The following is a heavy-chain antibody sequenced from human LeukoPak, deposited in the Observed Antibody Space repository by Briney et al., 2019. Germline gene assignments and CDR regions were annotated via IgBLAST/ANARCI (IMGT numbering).Heavy chain of an antibody. CDR1: GFTVTYSC. J-gene: IGHJ4*02. CDR3: ARDNYGDYLDY. Sequence: PGGSLRLSCAVSGFTVTYSCMSWVRQAPGKGLEWVSIIYSDGSTYYADSVKGRFIISRDNSKNTLSLHMNSLRAEDTALYYCARDNYGDYLDYWGQGTLVTVSS. V-gene: IGHV3-53*01. D-gene: IGHD4-17*01. CDR2: IYSDGST.